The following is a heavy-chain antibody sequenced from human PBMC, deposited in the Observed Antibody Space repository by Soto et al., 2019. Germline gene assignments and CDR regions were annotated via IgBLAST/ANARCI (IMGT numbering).Heavy chain of an antibody. CDR1: GYTFTSYG. D-gene: IGHD2-15*01. J-gene: IGHJ3*01. Sequence: QVQLVQSGAEVKKPGASVKVSCKASGYTFTSYGITWVRQAPGQGLEWMGWISAYNGNTNYAQKLQGRVIITADTSTSTAYLELRSLRSDDTAVYYCARHGGYFYVTKQTAFNVWGQGTMVTVSS. V-gene: IGHV1-18*01. CDR3: ARHGGYFYVTKQTAFNV. CDR2: ISAYNGNT.